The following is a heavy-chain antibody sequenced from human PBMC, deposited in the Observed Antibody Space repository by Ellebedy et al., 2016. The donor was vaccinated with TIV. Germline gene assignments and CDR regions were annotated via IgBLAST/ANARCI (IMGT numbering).Heavy chain of an antibody. J-gene: IGHJ6*02. D-gene: IGHD2-15*01. CDR1: GFTFTNYW. CDR3: ERDIGPSYDYYGLDV. CDR2: IKHDGSEK. V-gene: IGHV3-7*03. Sequence: GESLKISXVASGFTFTNYWMSWVRQAPGKGLEWVANIKHDGSEKNYLDSVKGRFTVSRDNAKSSVYLQMNSLRAEDTALYYCERDIGPSYDYYGLDVWGQGTTVTVS.